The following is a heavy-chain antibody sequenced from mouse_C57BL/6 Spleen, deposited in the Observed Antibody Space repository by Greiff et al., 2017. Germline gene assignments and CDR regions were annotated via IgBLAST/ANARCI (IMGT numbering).Heavy chain of an antibody. Sequence: LQQSGAELVRPGASVKMSCKASGYTFTSYNMHWVKQTPRQGLEWIGAIYPGNGDTSYNQKFKGKATLTVDKSSSTAYMQLSSLTSEDSAVYFCARGVTTVVATDYFDYWGQGTTLTVSS. CDR1: GYTFTSYN. D-gene: IGHD1-1*01. CDR2: IYPGNGDT. V-gene: IGHV1-12*01. CDR3: ARGVTTVVATDYFDY. J-gene: IGHJ2*01.